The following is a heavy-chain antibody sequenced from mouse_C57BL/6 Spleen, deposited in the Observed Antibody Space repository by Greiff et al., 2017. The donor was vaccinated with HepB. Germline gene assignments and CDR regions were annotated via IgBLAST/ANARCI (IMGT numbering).Heavy chain of an antibody. CDR2: ISGGGGNT. CDR3: ARQGQTAQALFDY. Sequence: EVKVEESGGGLVKPGGSLKLSCAASGFTFSSYTMSWVRQTPEKRLEWVATISGGGGNTYYPDSVKGRFTISRDNAKNTLYLQMSSLRSEDTALYYCARQGQTAQALFDYWGQGTTLTVSS. D-gene: IGHD3-2*02. J-gene: IGHJ2*01. CDR1: GFTFSSYT. V-gene: IGHV5-9*01.